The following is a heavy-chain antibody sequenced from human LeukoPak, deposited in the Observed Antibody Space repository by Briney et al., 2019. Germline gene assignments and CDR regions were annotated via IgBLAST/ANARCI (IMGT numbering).Heavy chain of an antibody. D-gene: IGHD6-6*01. CDR3: ASPYIAARHRALDY. CDR1: GFTFSSYA. J-gene: IGHJ4*02. CDR2: ISGSGGST. V-gene: IGHV3-23*01. Sequence: GGSLRLSCAASGFTFSSYAMSWVRQAPGKGLEWVSAISGSGGSTYYADSVKGRFTISRDNSKNTLYLQMNSLRAEDTAVYYCASPYIAARHRALDYWGQGTLVTVSS.